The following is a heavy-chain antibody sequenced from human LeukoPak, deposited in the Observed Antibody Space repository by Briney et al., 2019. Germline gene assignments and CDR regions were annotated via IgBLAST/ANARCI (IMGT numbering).Heavy chain of an antibody. J-gene: IGHJ2*01. D-gene: IGHD6-19*01. CDR3: ARHLPSSEAPWYFDL. CDR2: IYYSGST. Sequence: PSETLSFTCTVSGGSISSYYWSWIRQPPGKGLEWIGYIYYSGSTNYNPSLKSRVTISVDTSKNQFSLKLSSVTPADTAVYYCARHLPSSEAPWYFDLWGRGTLVTVSS. V-gene: IGHV4-59*08. CDR1: GGSISSYY.